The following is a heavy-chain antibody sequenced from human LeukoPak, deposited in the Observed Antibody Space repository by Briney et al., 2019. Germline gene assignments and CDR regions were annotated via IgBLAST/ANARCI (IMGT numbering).Heavy chain of an antibody. J-gene: IGHJ4*02. D-gene: IGHD3-22*01. CDR1: GYSISSGYY. CDR3: ARRDTDYDSSGDRIDY. CDR2: ISHSGST. V-gene: IGHV4-38-2*02. Sequence: SETLSLTCTVSGYSISSGYYWGWIRQPPGKGLEWLGSISHSGSTYYTPSLKSRVSISLDTSKNQFSLKLSSVTAADTAVYYCARRDTDYDSSGDRIDYWGQGTLVTVSS.